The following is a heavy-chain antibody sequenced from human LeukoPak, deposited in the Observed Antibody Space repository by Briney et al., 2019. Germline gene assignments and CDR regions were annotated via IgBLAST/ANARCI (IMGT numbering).Heavy chain of an antibody. D-gene: IGHD3-10*01. J-gene: IGHJ4*02. CDR3: ARGRGLTLSYHYFDY. V-gene: IGHV3-66*01. Sequence: PGGSLRLSCAASGFTVNRTYMSWVRQAPGRGLEWVSVIYSGGATYYSDSVKGRFTISRDNAKNSLYLQVNSLREEDTAVYYCARGRGLTLSYHYFDYWGQGTLVTVSS. CDR1: GFTVNRTY. CDR2: IYSGGAT.